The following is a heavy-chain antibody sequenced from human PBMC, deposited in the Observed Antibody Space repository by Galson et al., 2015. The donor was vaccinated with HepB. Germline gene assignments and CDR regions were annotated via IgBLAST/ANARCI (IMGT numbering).Heavy chain of an antibody. CDR1: GFTVSSSY. Sequence: SLRLSCAASGFTVSSSYMSWVRQAPGKGLEWVSVIYAGGSTYYADSVKDRFTISRDNSKNTLHLQMNSLRAEDTAVYYCARASAGRGGYYGENYWGQGTLVTVSS. D-gene: IGHD3-22*01. CDR2: IYAGGST. J-gene: IGHJ4*02. V-gene: IGHV3-66*01. CDR3: ARASAGRGGYYGENY.